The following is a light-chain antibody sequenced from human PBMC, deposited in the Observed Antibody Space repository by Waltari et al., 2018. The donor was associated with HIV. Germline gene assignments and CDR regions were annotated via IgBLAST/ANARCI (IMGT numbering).Light chain of an antibody. CDR1: SSDVGGYNY. CDR3: AVWDDSLNGWV. Sequence: QSALTQPASVSGSPGQSITISCTGTSSDVGGYNYVSWYQQHPGKAPKLWLYGVINRPSLVSSCFSGSKSGHTASLTISGLQAEDEADYYCAVWDDSLNGWVFGGGTKLTVL. J-gene: IGLJ3*02. CDR2: GVI. V-gene: IGLV2-14*01.